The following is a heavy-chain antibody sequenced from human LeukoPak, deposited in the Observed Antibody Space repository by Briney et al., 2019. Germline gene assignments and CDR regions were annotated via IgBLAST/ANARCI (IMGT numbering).Heavy chain of an antibody. Sequence: GGSLRLSCAAAGFTFSSYWMSWVRQAPGKGLEWVANIKQDGSEKYYVDSVKGRFTISRDNAKNSLYLQMNSLRAEDTAVYYCARDPRIAAAGTPTRFDYWGQGTLVTVSS. CDR3: ARDPRIAAAGTPTRFDY. V-gene: IGHV3-7*01. D-gene: IGHD6-13*01. CDR1: GFTFSSYW. J-gene: IGHJ4*02. CDR2: IKQDGSEK.